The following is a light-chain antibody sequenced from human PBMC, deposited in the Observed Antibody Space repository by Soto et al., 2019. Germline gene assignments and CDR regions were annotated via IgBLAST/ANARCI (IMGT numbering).Light chain of an antibody. J-gene: IGKJ5*01. CDR1: QSVSSY. V-gene: IGKV3-11*01. Sequence: EIVLTQSPATLSLSPGERATLSCRASQSVSSYLAWYQQKPGQTPRLLIYDASNRATGIPARFSGSGSGTDLTLTISSLESEDCAVYYCQQRSNWPITFGQGTRLEIK. CDR2: DAS. CDR3: QQRSNWPIT.